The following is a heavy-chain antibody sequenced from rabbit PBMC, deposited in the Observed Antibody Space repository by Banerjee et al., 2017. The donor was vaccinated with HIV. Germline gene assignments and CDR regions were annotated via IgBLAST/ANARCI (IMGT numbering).Heavy chain of an antibody. Sequence: QLEESGGDLVKPEGSLTLTCKASGFDFSNYYMSWVRQAPGKGLEWIGYIDPVLGVTYYASWVNGRFTISSHNAQNTLYLQLNSLTAADTATYFCARDLAGVIGWNFDLWGPGTLVTVS. CDR1: GFDFSNYY. D-gene: IGHD4-1*01. CDR3: ARDLAGVIGWNFDL. J-gene: IGHJ4*01. V-gene: IGHV1S7*01. CDR2: IDPVLGVT.